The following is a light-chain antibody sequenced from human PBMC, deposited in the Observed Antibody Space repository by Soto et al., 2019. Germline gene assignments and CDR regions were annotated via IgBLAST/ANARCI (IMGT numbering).Light chain of an antibody. CDR3: CSYAGNKTVV. CDR2: DVS. J-gene: IGLJ3*02. Sequence: QSALTQPRSVSESPGQSVTISCTGTSSDVGGYIYVSWYQQYPAKAPKVMIYDVSRRPSGVPDRFSGSKSGNTASLTISGLQAEDEAVYYCCSYAGNKTVVFGGGTKLTVL. CDR1: SSDVGGYIY. V-gene: IGLV2-11*01.